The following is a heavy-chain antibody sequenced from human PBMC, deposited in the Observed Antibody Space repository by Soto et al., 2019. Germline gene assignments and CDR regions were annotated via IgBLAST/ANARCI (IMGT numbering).Heavy chain of an antibody. V-gene: IGHV3-23*01. J-gene: IGHJ3*02. Sequence: VGSLRLSCAASGFTFSSYAMSWVRQAPGKGLEWVSAISGSGGSTYYADSVKGRFTISRDNSKNTLYLQMNSLRAEDTAVYYCAKDRKIGYSSSWYDVAFDIWGQGTMVTVSS. D-gene: IGHD6-13*01. CDR2: ISGSGGST. CDR3: AKDRKIGYSSSWYDVAFDI. CDR1: GFTFSSYA.